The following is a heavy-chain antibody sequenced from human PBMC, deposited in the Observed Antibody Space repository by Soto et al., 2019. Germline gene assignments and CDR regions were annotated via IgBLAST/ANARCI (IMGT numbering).Heavy chain of an antibody. CDR3: VRDGSKTLRDCFDP. CDR1: GCSISKFY. CDR2: VYATGTS. V-gene: IGHV4-4*07. D-gene: IGHD4-17*01. Sequence: PSESLSLTCRVSGCSISKFYWSWIRKTAGKGLEWMGRVYATGTSDYNPSLRSRIAMSVDISKKTFSLRLRSVTAADTGVYHCVRDGSKTLRDCFDPWGQGILVTVSS. J-gene: IGHJ5*02.